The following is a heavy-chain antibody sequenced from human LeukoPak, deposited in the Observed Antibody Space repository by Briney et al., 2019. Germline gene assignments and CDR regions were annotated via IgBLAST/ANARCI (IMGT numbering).Heavy chain of an antibody. D-gene: IGHD6-19*01. J-gene: IGHJ4*02. CDR1: GGSISSSSYY. CDR2: IYYSGST. Sequence: PSETLSLTCTVSGGSISSSSYYWGWIRQPPGKGLEWIGSIYYSGSTYYNPSLKSRVTISVDTSKNQFSLKLSSVTAADTAVYYCARRHISPYSSGWYYFDYWGQGTLVTVSS. V-gene: IGHV4-39*07. CDR3: ARRHISPYSSGWYYFDY.